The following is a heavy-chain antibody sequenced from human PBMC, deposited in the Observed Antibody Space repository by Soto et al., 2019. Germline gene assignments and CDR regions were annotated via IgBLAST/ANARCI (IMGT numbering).Heavy chain of an antibody. V-gene: IGHV4-4*02. CDR1: GGSISSSNW. CDR2: IYHSGST. J-gene: IGHJ4*02. Sequence: PSETLSLTCAVSGGSISSSNWWSWVRQPPGKGLEWIGEIYHSGSTNYNPSLKSRVTISVDKSKNQFSLKLSSVTAADTAVYYCARDNYCSGGSCSTSGDYWGQGTLVTVSS. CDR3: ARDNYCSGGSCSTSGDY. D-gene: IGHD2-15*01.